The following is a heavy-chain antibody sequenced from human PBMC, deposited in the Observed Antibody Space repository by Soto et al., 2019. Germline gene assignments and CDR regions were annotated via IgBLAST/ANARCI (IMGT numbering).Heavy chain of an antibody. Sequence: SETLSLTCSVSGDSISTVDYFWAWIRQPPGQALEYIGYIYKSATTYYNPSFESRVAISLDTSKSQFSLNVTSVTAADTAVYFCARGRYCLTGRCFPNWFDSWGQGTLVT. CDR2: IYKSATT. CDR3: ARGRYCLTGRCFPNWFDS. CDR1: GDSISTVDYF. V-gene: IGHV4-30-4*01. J-gene: IGHJ5*01. D-gene: IGHD2-15*01.